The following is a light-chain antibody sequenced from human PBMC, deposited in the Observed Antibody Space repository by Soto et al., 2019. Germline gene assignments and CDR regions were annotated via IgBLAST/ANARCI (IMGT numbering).Light chain of an antibody. V-gene: IGKV3-20*01. Sequence: EIVFTQSPDTLSLSPGERATLSCRASQSVSASYLAWYQHKPGQAPRLLMYGASRRATGIPDRFSGSGSGTDFTLTISRLEPEDFVVYFCQHYGSSPHTFGGGTKVDMK. J-gene: IGKJ4*01. CDR1: QSVSASY. CDR3: QHYGSSPHT. CDR2: GAS.